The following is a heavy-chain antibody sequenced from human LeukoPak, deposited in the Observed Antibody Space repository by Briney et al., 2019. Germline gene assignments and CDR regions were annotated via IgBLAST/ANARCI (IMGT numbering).Heavy chain of an antibody. CDR2: ISSNGGST. D-gene: IGHD3-16*01. CDR3: AREDRGTDV. Sequence: GGSLRLSCAASGFTFSSYAMHWVRQAPGKGLEYVSAISSNGGSTYYANSVKGRFTISRDNSKNTLYLQMGSLRAEDMAVYYCAREDRGTDVWGQGTLVTVSS. CDR1: GFTFSSYA. V-gene: IGHV3-64*01. J-gene: IGHJ3*01.